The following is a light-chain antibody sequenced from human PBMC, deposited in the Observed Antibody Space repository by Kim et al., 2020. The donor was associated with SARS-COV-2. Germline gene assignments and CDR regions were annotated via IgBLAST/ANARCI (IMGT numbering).Light chain of an antibody. CDR1: RLGSEL. V-gene: IGLV3-21*04. CDR3: QVWDRSNDQVL. J-gene: IGLJ2*01. Sequence: APGKQGKDSSGRDRLGSELVPGYPRQPGHAPGLVSYYDIGRPSGIPDRFSGSESGNTGHLTLRRVEAGDETDYYCQVWDRSNDQVLLGGGPQPTVL. CDR2: YDI.